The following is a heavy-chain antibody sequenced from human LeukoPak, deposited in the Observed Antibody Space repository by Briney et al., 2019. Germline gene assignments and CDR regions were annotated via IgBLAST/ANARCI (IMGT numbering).Heavy chain of an antibody. D-gene: IGHD5-18*01. CDR2: INHSGST. Sequence: SETLSLTSAVYGGSFSGYYWSWIRKPPGKGLEWIGEINHSGSTNYNPSLKSRVTISVDTSKNQFSLKLSSVTAADTAVYYCARKQLWFPFDYWGQGTLVTVSS. CDR1: GGSFSGYY. V-gene: IGHV4-34*01. J-gene: IGHJ4*02. CDR3: ARKQLWFPFDY.